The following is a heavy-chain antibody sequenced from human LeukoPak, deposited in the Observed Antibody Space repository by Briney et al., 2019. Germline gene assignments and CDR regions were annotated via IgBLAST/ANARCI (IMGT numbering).Heavy chain of an antibody. D-gene: IGHD2-15*01. CDR2: INPNSGGT. Sequence: ASVKVSCKASGYTFTGYYMYWVRQAPGQGLEWMGWINPNSGGTNYAQKFQGWVTMTRDTSISTAYMELSRLRSDDTAVYYCAREDNTLPYFQHWGQGTLVTVSS. CDR3: AREDNTLPYFQH. V-gene: IGHV1-2*04. J-gene: IGHJ1*01. CDR1: GYTFTGYY.